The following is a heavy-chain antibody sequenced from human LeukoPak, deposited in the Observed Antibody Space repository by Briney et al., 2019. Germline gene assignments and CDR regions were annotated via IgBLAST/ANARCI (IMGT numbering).Heavy chain of an antibody. Sequence: SVKVSCKASEGTFSSYAISWVRQAPGQGLEWMGGIIPIFGTANYAQKFQGKVTITADESTSTAYMELSSLRSEDTAVYYCAGDGDYFHAAGYWGQGTLVTVSS. CDR3: AGDGDYFHAAGY. CDR2: IIPIFGTA. J-gene: IGHJ4*02. D-gene: IGHD4-17*01. CDR1: EGTFSSYA. V-gene: IGHV1-69*13.